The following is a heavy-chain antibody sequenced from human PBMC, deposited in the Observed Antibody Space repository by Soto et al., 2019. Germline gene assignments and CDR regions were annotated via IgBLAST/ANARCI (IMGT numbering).Heavy chain of an antibody. D-gene: IGHD3-9*01. CDR3: ARTFDTITYYFDY. CDR1: DFSFSSYA. V-gene: IGHV3-30-3*02. J-gene: IGHJ4*02. CDR2: ISFDGNII. Sequence: GVSLRLSCAASDFSFSSYAMHWIRQAPGKGLEWLAVISFDGNIIQYADSVKGRFIISRDNSKNTLYLQMDSLRGDDTAVYYCARTFDTITYYFDYWGQGTLVTVSS.